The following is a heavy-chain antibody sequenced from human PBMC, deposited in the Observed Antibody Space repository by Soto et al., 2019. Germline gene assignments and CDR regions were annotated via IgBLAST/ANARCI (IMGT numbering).Heavy chain of an antibody. CDR3: AREFCSSPTCP. V-gene: IGHV3-53*01. Sequence: PGGSLRLSCATSGSTVSSIYMSWVRQAPGKGLEWVSVIYTGGSTYYADSVKGRFTISRDNAKNTLYLQMNRLRAEDTAVYYCAREFCSSPTCPWGQGTLVTVSS. J-gene: IGHJ5*02. D-gene: IGHD2-2*01. CDR2: IYTGGST. CDR1: GSTVSSIY.